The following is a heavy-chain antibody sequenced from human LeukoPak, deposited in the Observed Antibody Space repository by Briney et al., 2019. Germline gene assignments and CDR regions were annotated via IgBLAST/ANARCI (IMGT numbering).Heavy chain of an antibody. CDR2: ISYDGSNK. D-gene: IGHD3-9*01. CDR1: GFTFGTYA. V-gene: IGHV3-30*19. Sequence: GGSLRLSCAASGFTFGTYAMHWVRQAPGKGLEWVAVISYDGSNKYYADSVKGRFTISRDNSKNTLYLQMNSLRAEDTAVYYCARGYYDILTGYLLPYYFDYWGQGTLVTVSS. J-gene: IGHJ4*02. CDR3: ARGYYDILTGYLLPYYFDY.